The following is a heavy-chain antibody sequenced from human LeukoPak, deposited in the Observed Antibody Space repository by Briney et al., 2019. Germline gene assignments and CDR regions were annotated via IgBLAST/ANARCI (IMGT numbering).Heavy chain of an antibody. CDR3: VREGLYCTNGVCFRAAFDY. J-gene: IGHJ4*02. D-gene: IGHD2-8*01. CDR1: GFTFSSYA. CDR2: ISGDGSST. Sequence: PGRSLRLSCAASGFTFSSYAMHWVRQAPGKGLVWVSRISGDGSSTAYADSVEGRLTIPRDNAKDTLYLQMNSLRAEETAVYYCVREGLYCTNGVCFRAAFDYWGQGALVTVSS. V-gene: IGHV3-74*01.